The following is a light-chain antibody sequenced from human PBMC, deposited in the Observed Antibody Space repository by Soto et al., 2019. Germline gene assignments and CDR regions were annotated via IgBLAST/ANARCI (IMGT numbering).Light chain of an antibody. CDR1: SRDVGSSNG. Sequence: LTQPSYVSGTSGRSVTISYTRTSRDVGSSNGVSWYQQPPGTAPKLMIYDVSSRPSGVPDRFSGSKSGNTASLTISGLQVEDEADYYCSSYTSSSTYVFGTGTKVTVL. V-gene: IGLV2-18*02. CDR3: SSYTSSSTYV. J-gene: IGLJ1*01. CDR2: DVS.